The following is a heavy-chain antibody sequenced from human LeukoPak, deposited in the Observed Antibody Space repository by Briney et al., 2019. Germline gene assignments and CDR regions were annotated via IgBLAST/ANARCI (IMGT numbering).Heavy chain of an antibody. CDR1: GGSISSSTYY. V-gene: IGHV4-39*07. Sequence: SETLSLTCTVSGGSISSSTYYWAWVRQPPGKGLEWIASIYYSGTTYYNPSLKSRVTISLDTSRNQFSLKLSSVTAADTAVYYCESGTQQQWSSFWGQGTLVTVSS. CDR2: IYYSGTT. J-gene: IGHJ4*02. D-gene: IGHD3-10*01. CDR3: ESGTQQQWSSF.